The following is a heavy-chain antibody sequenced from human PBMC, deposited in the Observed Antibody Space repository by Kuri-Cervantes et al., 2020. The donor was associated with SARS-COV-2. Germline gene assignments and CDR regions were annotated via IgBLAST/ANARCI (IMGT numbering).Heavy chain of an antibody. D-gene: IGHD6-19*01. V-gene: IGHV4-39*01. CDR1: RGSISSSSYY. Sequence: AGSLRLSCSLSRGSISSSSYYWGWLRQSPEKGLEWMGFMYSSGTTYYNPYLRSRITIFVDTSRRQFSLKLRSVTAADTAVYYCARSAVSGNLYNYGLGVWGQGTTVTVSS. J-gene: IGHJ6*02. CDR3: ARSAVSGNLYNYGLGV. CDR2: MYSSGTT.